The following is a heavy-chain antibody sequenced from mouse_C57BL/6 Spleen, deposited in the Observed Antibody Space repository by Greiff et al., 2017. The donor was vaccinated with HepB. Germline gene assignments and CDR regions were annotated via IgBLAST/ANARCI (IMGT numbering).Heavy chain of an antibody. Sequence: EVKLVESGGGLVQPGGSLSLSCAASGFTFTDYYMSWVRQPPGKALEWLGFIRNKANGYTTEYSASVKGRFTISRDNSQSILYLQMNALRAEDSATYYSARDEGYHFDYWGQGTTLTVSS. J-gene: IGHJ2*01. D-gene: IGHD2-2*01. CDR3: ARDEGYHFDY. CDR1: GFTFTDYY. CDR2: IRNKANGYTT. V-gene: IGHV7-3*01.